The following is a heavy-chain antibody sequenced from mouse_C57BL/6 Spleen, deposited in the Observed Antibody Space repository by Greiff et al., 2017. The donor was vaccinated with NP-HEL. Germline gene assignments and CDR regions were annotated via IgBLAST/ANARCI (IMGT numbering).Heavy chain of an antibody. CDR2: ISYDGSN. J-gene: IGHJ3*01. CDR1: GYSITSGYY. D-gene: IGHD2-3*01. V-gene: IGHV3-6*01. CDR3: ARPSIYDGLAWFAY. Sequence: EVQLVESGPGLVKPSQSLSLTCSVTGYSITSGYYWNWIRQFPGNKLEWMGYISYDGSNNYNPSLKNRISITRDTSKNQFFLKLNSVTTEDTATYYCARPSIYDGLAWFAYWGQGTLVTVSA.